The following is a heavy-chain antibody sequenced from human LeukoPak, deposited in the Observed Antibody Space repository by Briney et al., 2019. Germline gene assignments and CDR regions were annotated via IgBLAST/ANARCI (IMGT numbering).Heavy chain of an antibody. CDR1: GGSFSGYY. V-gene: IGHV4-34*01. J-gene: IGHJ6*03. CDR3: ARVGYCGGDCYSGDYYYYMDV. Sequence: SETLSLTCAVYGGSFSGYYWSWIRQPPGKGLEWIGEINHSGSTNYNPSLQSRVTISVDTSKNQFSLKLSSVTAADTAVYYCARVGYCGGDCYSGDYYYYMDVWGKGTTVTVSS. D-gene: IGHD2-21*02. CDR2: INHSGST.